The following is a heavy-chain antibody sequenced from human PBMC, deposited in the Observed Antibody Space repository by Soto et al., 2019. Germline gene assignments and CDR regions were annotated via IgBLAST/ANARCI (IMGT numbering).Heavy chain of an antibody. J-gene: IGHJ6*02. D-gene: IGHD6-13*01. V-gene: IGHV6-1*01. CDR1: GDSVSSNSAA. CDR2: TYYRSKWYN. Sequence: SQTLSLTCAISGDSVSSNSAAWNWIRQSPSRGLEWLGRTYYRSKWYNDYAVSVKSRITINPDTSKNQFTLQLNSVTPEDTAVYYCARSSWDIAAALMGGMDVWGQGTTVTVSS. CDR3: ARSSWDIAAALMGGMDV.